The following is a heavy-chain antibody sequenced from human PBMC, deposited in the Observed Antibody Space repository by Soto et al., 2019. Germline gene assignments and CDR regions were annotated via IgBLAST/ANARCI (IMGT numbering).Heavy chain of an antibody. V-gene: IGHV4-39*02. CDR2: IYPTENT. Sequence: SETLSLTCTVSGGSVSSNSYSWGWIRQSPGKGLEWIGIIYPTENTYYHPSLLSRVTISADTSMNEFSLRLSSVTAADTAVYYCARDRQAGGSSGWYRERGYFDYWGQGTLVTVSS. CDR3: ARDRQAGGSSGWYRERGYFDY. CDR1: GGSVSSNSYS. D-gene: IGHD6-19*01. J-gene: IGHJ4*02.